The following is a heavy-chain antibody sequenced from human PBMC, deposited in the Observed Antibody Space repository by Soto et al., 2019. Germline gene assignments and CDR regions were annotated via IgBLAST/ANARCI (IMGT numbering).Heavy chain of an antibody. CDR1: GYTFTGYY. CDR3: ARVGSGYSSGYKKNYGMDV. CDR2: INPNSGGT. J-gene: IGHJ6*02. V-gene: IGHV1-2*04. D-gene: IGHD6-19*01. Sequence: ASVKVSCKASGYTFTGYYMHWVRQAPGQGLEWMGWINPNSGGTNYAQKFQGWVTMTRDTSISTAYMELSRLRSDDTAVYYCARVGSGYSSGYKKNYGMDVWGQGTTVTVSS.